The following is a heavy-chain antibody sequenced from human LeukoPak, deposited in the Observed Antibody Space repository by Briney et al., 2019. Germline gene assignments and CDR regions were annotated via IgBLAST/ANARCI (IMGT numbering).Heavy chain of an antibody. CDR2: IIPIFGTA. D-gene: IGHD5-12*01. Sequence: AASVKVSCKASGGTFSSYAISWVRQAPGQGLEWMGGIIPIFGTANYAQKFQGRVTITADESTSTAYMELSSLRSEDTAVYYCARVGIRGYSGYDLDYWGQGTLVTVSS. J-gene: IGHJ4*02. CDR3: ARVGIRGYSGYDLDY. V-gene: IGHV1-69*13. CDR1: GGTFSSYA.